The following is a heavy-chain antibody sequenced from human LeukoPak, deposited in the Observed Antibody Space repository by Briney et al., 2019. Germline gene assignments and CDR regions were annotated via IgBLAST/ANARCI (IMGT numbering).Heavy chain of an antibody. D-gene: IGHD2-15*01. Sequence: GGSLRLSCAASGFTFSTFAMIWVRQPPGKGLEWVSSIFPSGGEIHYADSVRGRFTISRDNSKSTLSLQMNSLRVDDTAVYYCARRDIVVVVSASDYWGQGTLVTVSS. CDR3: ARRDIVVVVSASDY. CDR2: IFPSGGEI. V-gene: IGHV3-23*01. J-gene: IGHJ4*02. CDR1: GFTFSTFA.